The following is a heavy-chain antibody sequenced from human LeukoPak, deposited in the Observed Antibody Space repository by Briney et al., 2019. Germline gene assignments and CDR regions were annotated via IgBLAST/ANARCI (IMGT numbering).Heavy chain of an antibody. CDR2: MNSNSGNT. CDR3: ARLYSSSWYGGDYFDY. J-gene: IGHJ4*02. V-gene: IGHV1-8*03. Sequence: ASVKVSCKASGYTFTSYDINWVRQATGQGLEWMGWMNSNSGNTGYAQKFQGRVTITRNTSISTAYMELSSLRSEDTAVYYCARLYSSSWYGGDYFDYWGQGTLVTVSS. CDR1: GYTFTSYD. D-gene: IGHD6-13*01.